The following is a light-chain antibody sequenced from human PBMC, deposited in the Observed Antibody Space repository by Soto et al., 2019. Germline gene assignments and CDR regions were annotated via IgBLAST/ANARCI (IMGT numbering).Light chain of an antibody. V-gene: IGKV1-33*01. J-gene: IGKJ1*01. CDR3: LQHTYIWS. Sequence: DIQMTQSPSSLSASVGDRVTITCQASQDISNYLNWYQQKPGKAPKLLIYDASNLETGVPSRFSGTGSGTEFILTITNLQPEDFATYYCLQHTYIWSFGQGTKVDIK. CDR2: DAS. CDR1: QDISNY.